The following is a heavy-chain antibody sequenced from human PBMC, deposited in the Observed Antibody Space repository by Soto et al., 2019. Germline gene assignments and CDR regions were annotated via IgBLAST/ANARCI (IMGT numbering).Heavy chain of an antibody. CDR3: AKVSSTVTTINWFDP. V-gene: IGHV3-23*01. D-gene: IGHD4-4*01. J-gene: IGHJ5*02. Sequence: PGGSLRLSCAASGFTFSSYVMIWVRQAPGKGLEWVSAISGSGGSTYYADSVKGRFTISRDNSKNTLYLQMNSLRAEDTAVYYCAKVSSTVTTINWFDPWGQGTLVTVSS. CDR2: ISGSGGST. CDR1: GFTFSSYV.